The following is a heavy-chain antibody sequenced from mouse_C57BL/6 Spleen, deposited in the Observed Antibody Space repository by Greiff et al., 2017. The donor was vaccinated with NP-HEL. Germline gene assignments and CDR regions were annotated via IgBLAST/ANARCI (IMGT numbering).Heavy chain of an antibody. CDR2: IDPSDSYT. J-gene: IGHJ4*01. CDR3: APTTVAMDY. Sequence: VQLQQSGAELVKPGASVKLSCKASGYTFTSYWMQWVKQRPGQGLEWIGEIDPSDSYTNYNQKFKGKATLTVDTSSSTAYMQLSSLTSEDSAVYYCAPTTVAMDYWGQGTSVTVSS. CDR1: GYTFTSYW. V-gene: IGHV1-50*01. D-gene: IGHD1-1*01.